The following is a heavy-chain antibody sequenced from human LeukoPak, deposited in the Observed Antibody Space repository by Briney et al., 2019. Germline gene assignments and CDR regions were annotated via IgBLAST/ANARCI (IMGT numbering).Heavy chain of an antibody. CDR2: INPNSGGT. Sequence: GASVKVSCKASGYTFTGYYMHWVRQAPGQGLEWMGWINPNSGGTNYAQKFQGRVTMTRDTSISTAYMELSGLRSDDTAVYYCARAIRGYSSSWYVLADYWGQGTLVTVSS. V-gene: IGHV1-2*02. CDR3: ARAIRGYSSSWYVLADY. D-gene: IGHD6-13*01. CDR1: GYTFTGYY. J-gene: IGHJ4*02.